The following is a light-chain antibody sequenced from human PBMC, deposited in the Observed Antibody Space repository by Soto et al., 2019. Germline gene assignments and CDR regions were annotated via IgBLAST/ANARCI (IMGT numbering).Light chain of an antibody. CDR3: QQYGSSPIT. J-gene: IGKJ5*01. V-gene: IGKV3-20*01. Sequence: EIVLTQSPGTLSLSPGERATLSCRASQSVSRSYLAWYQQKPGQAPRPLIFGASSRATGIPDRFSGSGSGTHFTLTISRLEPEDFAVYYCQQYGSSPITFGQGTRLDIK. CDR1: QSVSRSY. CDR2: GAS.